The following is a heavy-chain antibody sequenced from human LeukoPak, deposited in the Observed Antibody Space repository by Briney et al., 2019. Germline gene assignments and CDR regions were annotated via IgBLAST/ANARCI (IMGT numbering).Heavy chain of an antibody. D-gene: IGHD3-16*01. V-gene: IGHV4-61*02. Sequence: PSETLSLTCTVSGGSISIGSYYRSWIRQPAGKGRGCIRRIYISGSTNYNPSLKTRVTISVTTSKNQFFRKLSSVAAADTAVYYCAREIRPYYYYYMDVWGKGTTVTVSS. CDR3: AREIRPYYYYYMDV. J-gene: IGHJ6*03. CDR2: IYISGST. CDR1: GGSISIGSYY.